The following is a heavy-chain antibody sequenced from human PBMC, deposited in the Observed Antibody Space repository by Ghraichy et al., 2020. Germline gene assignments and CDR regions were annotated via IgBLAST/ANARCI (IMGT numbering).Heavy chain of an antibody. J-gene: IGHJ4*02. CDR3: ARDVSDYDYIWGSLDY. D-gene: IGHD3-16*01. CDR1: GFTFSSYG. CDR2: IWYDGSNK. V-gene: IGHV3-33*01. Sequence: LSLTCAASGFTFSSYGMHWVRQAPGKGLEWVAVIWYDGSNKYYADSVKGRFTISRDNSKNTLYLQMNSLRAEDTAVYYCARDVSDYDYIWGSLDYWGQGTLVTVSS.